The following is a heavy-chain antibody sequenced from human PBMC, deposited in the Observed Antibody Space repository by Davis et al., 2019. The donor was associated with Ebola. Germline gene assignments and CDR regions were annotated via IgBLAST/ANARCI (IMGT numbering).Heavy chain of an antibody. CDR3: ARGAYGDYIVKAFDI. CDR1: GFTFSHYG. D-gene: IGHD4-17*01. Sequence: GESLKISCAASGFTFSHYGMHWLRQVPGKGLEWVAFIRYDGSSKYYADSVQGRFTISRDNSKNTLYLQMNSLRAEDTAIYYCARGAYGDYIVKAFDIWGQGTKVTVSS. V-gene: IGHV3-30*02. J-gene: IGHJ3*02. CDR2: IRYDGSSK.